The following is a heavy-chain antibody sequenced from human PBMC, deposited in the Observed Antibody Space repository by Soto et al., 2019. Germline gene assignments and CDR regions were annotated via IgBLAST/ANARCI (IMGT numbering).Heavy chain of an antibody. D-gene: IGHD4-4*01. CDR2: MYYSVST. CDR1: YGSIKSRSCY. CDR3: AAVDVTATVTLRFDY. J-gene: IGHJ4*02. Sequence: SETLSLTCAVSYGSIKSRSCYWGCVDQPPVKGLEWIGSMYYSVSTYYNPSLKSRVTISADMSKNQFSLNLSSVTAADTAVYYCAAVDVTATVTLRFDYWGQGTLVTVSS. V-gene: IGHV4-39*01.